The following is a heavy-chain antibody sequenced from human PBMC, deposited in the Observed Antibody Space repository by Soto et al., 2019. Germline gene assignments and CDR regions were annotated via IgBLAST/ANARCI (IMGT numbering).Heavy chain of an antibody. CDR2: IKSYTDGGTT. CDR1: GLTFNDAW. Sequence: GGSLRLSCEVSGLTFNDAWMTWVRQAPGKGLEWVGRIKSYTDGGTTDYAAAVKGRFTISRDDSKNTVYLQVNSLKTEDAAVYYCATASGNWGSAPLDFWGQGTLVTVSS. D-gene: IGHD7-27*01. J-gene: IGHJ4*02. V-gene: IGHV3-15*07. CDR3: ATASGNWGSAPLDF.